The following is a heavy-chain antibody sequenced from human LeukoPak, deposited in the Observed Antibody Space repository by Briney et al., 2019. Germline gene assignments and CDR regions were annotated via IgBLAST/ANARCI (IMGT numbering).Heavy chain of an antibody. J-gene: IGHJ4*02. CDR2: IKQDGSEK. Sequence: QTGGSLRLSCAASGFTFSSSWMSWVRQAPGKGLEWVANIKQDGSEKYYVDPVKGRFTISRDNAKNSLYLQMNSLRAEDTAVYYCARDKFGGTDYWGQGTLVTVSS. CDR3: ARDKFGGTDY. D-gene: IGHD3-16*01. CDR1: GFTFSSSW. V-gene: IGHV3-7*01.